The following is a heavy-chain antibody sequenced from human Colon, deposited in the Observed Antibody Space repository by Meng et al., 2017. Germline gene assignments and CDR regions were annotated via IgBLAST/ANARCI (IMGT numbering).Heavy chain of an antibody. CDR1: GFTFSSYA. CDR3: AREGILLNPFSYYYYGMDV. D-gene: IGHD2-15*01. V-gene: IGHV3-30*04. Sequence: GESLKISCAASGFTFSSYAMHWVRQAPGKGLEWVAVISYDGSNKYYADSVKGRFTISRDNSKNTLYLQMNSLRAEDTAVYYCAREGILLNPFSYYYYGMDVWGQGTTVTVSS. J-gene: IGHJ6*02. CDR2: ISYDGSNK.